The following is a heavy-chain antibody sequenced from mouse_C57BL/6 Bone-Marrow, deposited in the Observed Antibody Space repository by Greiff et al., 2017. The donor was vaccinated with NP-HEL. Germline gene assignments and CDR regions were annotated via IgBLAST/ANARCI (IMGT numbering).Heavy chain of an antibody. CDR1: GFSFNTYA. V-gene: IGHV10-1*01. J-gene: IGHJ4*01. D-gene: IGHD2-4*01. Sequence: EVKVVESGGGLVQPKGSLKLSCAASGFSFNTYAMNWVRQAPGKGLEWVACIRSKSNNYATYYADSVKDRFTISRDDSESMLYLQMNNLKTEDTAMYYCVRQGIYYDYLYAMDYWGQGTSVTVSS. CDR2: IRSKSNNYAT. CDR3: VRQGIYYDYLYAMDY.